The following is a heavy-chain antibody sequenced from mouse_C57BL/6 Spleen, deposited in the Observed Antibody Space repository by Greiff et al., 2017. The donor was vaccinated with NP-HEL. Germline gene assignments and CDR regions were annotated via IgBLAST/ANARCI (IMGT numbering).Heavy chain of an antibody. J-gene: IGHJ1*03. CDR2: IDPSDSYT. D-gene: IGHD1-1*01. Sequence: QVQLQQPGAELVMPGASVKLSCKASGYTFTSYRMHWVKQRPGQGLEWIGEIDPSDSYTNYNQKFKGKSTLTVDKSSSTAYMQLSSLTSEDSAVYYCALITTVVFDVWGTGTTVTVSS. CDR1: GYTFTSYR. V-gene: IGHV1-69*01. CDR3: ALITTVVFDV.